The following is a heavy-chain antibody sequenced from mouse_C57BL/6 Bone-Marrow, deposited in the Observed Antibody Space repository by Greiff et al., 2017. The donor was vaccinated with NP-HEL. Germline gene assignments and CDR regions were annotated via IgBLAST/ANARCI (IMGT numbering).Heavy chain of an antibody. CDR2: IDPSDSYT. CDR1: GYTFTSYW. Sequence: VQLQQSGAELVKPGASVKLSCKASGYTFTSYWMQWVKQRPGQGLEWIGEIDPSDSYTNYNQKFKGKATLTVDTSSSTAYMQLSSLTSEDSAVYYCARDVSSYDYAMDYWGQGTSVTVSS. D-gene: IGHD1-1*01. CDR3: ARDVSSYDYAMDY. J-gene: IGHJ4*01. V-gene: IGHV1-50*01.